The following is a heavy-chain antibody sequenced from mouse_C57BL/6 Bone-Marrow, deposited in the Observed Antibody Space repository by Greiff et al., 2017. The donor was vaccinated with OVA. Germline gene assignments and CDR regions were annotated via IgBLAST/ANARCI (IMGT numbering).Heavy chain of an antibody. V-gene: IGHV3-8*01. Sequence: EVKLVESGPGLAKPSQTLSLTCSVTGYSITSDYWNWIRKFPGNKLEYMGYISYSGSTYYNPSLKSRISITRDTSKNQYYLQLNSVTTEDTATYYCARYRGYGSSYVYAMDYWGQGTSVTVSS. CDR2: ISYSGST. D-gene: IGHD1-1*01. CDR1: GYSITSDY. CDR3: ARYRGYGSSYVYAMDY. J-gene: IGHJ4*01.